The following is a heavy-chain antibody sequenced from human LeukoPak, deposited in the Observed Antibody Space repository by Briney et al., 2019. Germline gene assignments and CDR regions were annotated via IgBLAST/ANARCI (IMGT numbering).Heavy chain of an antibody. CDR2: ISSSGSTI. J-gene: IGHJ4*02. CDR1: GGSISSSSYY. Sequence: LSLTCTVSGGSISSSSYYWGWIRQPPGKGLEWVSYISSSGSTIYYADSVKGRFTISRDNAKNSLYLQMNSLRAEDAAVYYCARHYGDYVVYFDYWGQGTLVTVSS. D-gene: IGHD4-17*01. CDR3: ARHYGDYVVYFDY. V-gene: IGHV3-11*01.